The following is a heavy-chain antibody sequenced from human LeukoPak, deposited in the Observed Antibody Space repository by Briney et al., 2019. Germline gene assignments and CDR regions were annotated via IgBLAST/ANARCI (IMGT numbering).Heavy chain of an antibody. V-gene: IGHV3-23*01. CDR3: VKDLGRYRNNCFDY. D-gene: IGHD1-26*01. CDR1: GFTFSSYA. CDR2: ISGSGGGT. Sequence: GGSLRLSCAASGFTFSSYAMIWVREAPEKGVEGVSNISGSGGGTYYAASVKGRFTISRVDSKNTLYLQMNSLRADDTAVYYCVKDLGRYRNNCFDYWGQGTLVTVSS. J-gene: IGHJ4*02.